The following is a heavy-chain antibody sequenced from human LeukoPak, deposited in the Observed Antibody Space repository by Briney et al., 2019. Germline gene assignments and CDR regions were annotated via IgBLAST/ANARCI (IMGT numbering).Heavy chain of an antibody. V-gene: IGHV3-9*01. CDR1: GFTFDDYA. CDR3: AKDIGYDSSGYYYGYYYYGMDV. Sequence: GGSLRLSCAASGFTFDDYAMHWVRQAPGKGLEWVSGISWNSGSIGYADSVKGRFTISRDNAKNSLYLQMNSLRAEDTALYYCAKDIGYDSSGYYYGYYYYGMDVWGQGTTVTVSS. J-gene: IGHJ6*01. CDR2: ISWNSGSI. D-gene: IGHD3-22*01.